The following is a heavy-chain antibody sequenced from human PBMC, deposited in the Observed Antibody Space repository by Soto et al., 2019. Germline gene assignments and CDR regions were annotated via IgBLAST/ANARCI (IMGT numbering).Heavy chain of an antibody. D-gene: IGHD3-3*01. V-gene: IGHV4-59*08. J-gene: IGHJ5*02. Sequence: SETLSLTCTVSGGSISSYYWSWIRQPPGKGLEWIGYIYYSGSTNYNPSLKSRVTISVDTSKNQFSLKLSSVTAADTAVYYCARLDYYDFWSGPASWGQGTLVTV. CDR1: GGSISSYY. CDR3: ARLDYYDFWSGPAS. CDR2: IYYSGST.